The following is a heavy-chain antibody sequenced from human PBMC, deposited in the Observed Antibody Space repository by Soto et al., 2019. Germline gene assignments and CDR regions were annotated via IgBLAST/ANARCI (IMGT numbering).Heavy chain of an antibody. Sequence: SETLSLTCTVSGGSISSSSYYWGWIRQPPGKGLEWIGSIYYSGSTYYNPSLKSRVTISVDTSKNQFSLKLSSVTAEDTAVYYCARELAGYNYGYGIDYWGQGTLVTVSS. CDR3: ARELAGYNYGYGIDY. CDR1: GGSISSSSYY. J-gene: IGHJ4*02. D-gene: IGHD5-18*01. V-gene: IGHV4-39*02. CDR2: IYYSGST.